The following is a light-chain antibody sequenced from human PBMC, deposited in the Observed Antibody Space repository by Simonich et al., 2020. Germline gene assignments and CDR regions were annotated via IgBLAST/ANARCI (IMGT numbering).Light chain of an antibody. CDR1: SSDVGGYNY. Sequence: QSALTQTASVSGSPGQSITISCTGTSSDVGGYNYVSWYQQAPGKAPKLMIYDVSKRPSGVSNRFSGSKSGNTASLTISGLQAEDEADYYCSSYTSSSTWVFGGGTKLTVL. J-gene: IGLJ3*02. V-gene: IGLV2-14*01. CDR3: SSYTSSSTWV. CDR2: DVS.